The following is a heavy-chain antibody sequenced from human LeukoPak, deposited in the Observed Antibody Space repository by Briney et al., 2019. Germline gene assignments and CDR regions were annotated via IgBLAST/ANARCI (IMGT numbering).Heavy chain of an antibody. CDR3: ARRQGCSSTSCPPDS. D-gene: IGHD2-2*01. Sequence: GESLKISCQGFGYTFSNYWIGWVRQMPGKGLEWMGIIYPGDSDTRYSPSFQGQVTMSADKSINTAYLQWSSLKASDTAMYYCARRQGCSSTSCPPDSWGQGTLVTVSS. J-gene: IGHJ4*02. CDR1: GYTFSNYW. V-gene: IGHV5-51*01. CDR2: IYPGDSDT.